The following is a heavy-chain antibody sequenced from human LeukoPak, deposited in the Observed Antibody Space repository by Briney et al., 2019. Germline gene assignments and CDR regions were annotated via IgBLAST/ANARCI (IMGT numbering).Heavy chain of an antibody. Sequence: GGSLRLSCAASGFTFSSYWMHWVRQAPGKGLVWVSRINSDGSSTNYADSVRGRFTISRDNARNTLYLQMNSLRAEDTAVYYCARREGYSSSTPFDYWGQGTLVTVS. CDR3: ARREGYSSSTPFDY. D-gene: IGHD6-6*01. CDR1: GFTFSSYW. CDR2: INSDGSST. J-gene: IGHJ4*02. V-gene: IGHV3-74*01.